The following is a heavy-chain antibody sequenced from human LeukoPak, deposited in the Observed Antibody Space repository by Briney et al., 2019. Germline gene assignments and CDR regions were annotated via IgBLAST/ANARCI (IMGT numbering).Heavy chain of an antibody. CDR1: GFTFSSYW. CDR3: ARSNQADDY. Sequence: GGSLRLSCAASGFTFSSYWMHWVRQVPGKGLVWVARINPGGSSITYADSVKGRVTISRDNAKNTLYLQMDSLRAEDTGVYYRARSNQADDYWGQGTLVTVSS. CDR2: INPGGSSI. J-gene: IGHJ4*02. D-gene: IGHD1-14*01. V-gene: IGHV3-74*01.